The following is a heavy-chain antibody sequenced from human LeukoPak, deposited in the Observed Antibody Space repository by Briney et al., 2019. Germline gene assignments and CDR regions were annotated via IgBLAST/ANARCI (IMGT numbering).Heavy chain of an antibody. CDR2: LFDSVNT. D-gene: IGHD5-18*01. CDR1: GGSISSHY. J-gene: IGHJ4*02. V-gene: IGHV4-59*11. Sequence: PSGTLSLTCTVSGGSISSHYWSWIRQPPGKGLEWIAYLFDSVNTKDNPSLQSRLTLSADTSKNQFSLRLSSVTTADTAVYYCATIKRGSIFGYFDFWGQGIKVTVSS. CDR3: ATIKRGSIFGYFDF.